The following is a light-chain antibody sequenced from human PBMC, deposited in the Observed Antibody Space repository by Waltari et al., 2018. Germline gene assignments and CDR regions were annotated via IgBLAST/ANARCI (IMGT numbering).Light chain of an antibody. CDR3: QQYGSSPWT. J-gene: IGKJ1*01. Sequence: EIVLTQSPGTLSLSPGERATLSCRASQSVSSSYLAWYQQKPGQAPRVLIHGASNRATGIPDRFSGSGSGTDFTLTISRLAPEDFAVYYCQQYGSSPWTFGQVTKVEIK. CDR1: QSVSSSY. CDR2: GAS. V-gene: IGKV3-20*01.